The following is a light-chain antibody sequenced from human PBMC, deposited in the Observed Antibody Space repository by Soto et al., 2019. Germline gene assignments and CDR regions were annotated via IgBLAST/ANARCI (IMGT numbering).Light chain of an antibody. V-gene: IGLV2-14*01. J-gene: IGLJ1*01. CDR2: DVT. CDR1: SSDDAFYNY. CDR3: SAYTGANTYV. Sequence: QSALTQAASVSGSPGQSITISCTGTSSDDAFYNYVSWFQQHPGKAPKLLIYDVTKRPSGVPIRFSGSRSGKTASLTISGLQAEDEADYYCSAYTGANTYVFGTGTKLTVL.